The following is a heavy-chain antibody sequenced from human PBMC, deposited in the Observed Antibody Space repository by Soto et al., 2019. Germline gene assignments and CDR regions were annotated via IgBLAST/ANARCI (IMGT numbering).Heavy chain of an antibody. CDR1: GGSISSYY. CDR3: AIDLRRVGPDYYYYMDV. CDR2: IYYSGST. V-gene: IGHV4-59*01. Sequence: SETLSLTCTVSGGSISSYYWSWIRQPPGKGLEWIGYIYYSGSTNYNPSLKSRVTISVDTSKNQFSLKLSSVTAADTAVYYCAIDLRRVGPDYYYYMDVWGKGTTVTVSS. J-gene: IGHJ6*03. D-gene: IGHD3-10*01.